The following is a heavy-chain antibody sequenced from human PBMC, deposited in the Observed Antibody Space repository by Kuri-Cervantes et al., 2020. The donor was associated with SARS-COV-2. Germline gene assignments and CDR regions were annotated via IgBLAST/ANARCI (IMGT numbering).Heavy chain of an antibody. Sequence: ESLKISCAVYGGSFSGYQWGWIRQTPGMGLEWIGQINDSGATKYNPSLKSRVIVSMDKSKNQFSLKLSSVTAADSAVYYCARSGYYSRGVTYYYMDVWDKGTTVTVSS. D-gene: IGHD3-22*01. CDR3: ARSGYYSRGVTYYYMDV. V-gene: IGHV4-34*01. CDR1: GGSFSGYQ. CDR2: INDSGAT. J-gene: IGHJ6*03.